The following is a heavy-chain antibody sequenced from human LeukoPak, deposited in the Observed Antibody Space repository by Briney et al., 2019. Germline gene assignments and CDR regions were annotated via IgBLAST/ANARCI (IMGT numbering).Heavy chain of an antibody. D-gene: IGHD3-9*01. J-gene: IGHJ4*02. CDR3: ARVFDILTGYYIRAFDY. CDR2: IYPDGSDT. V-gene: IGHV5-51*01. CDR1: GYSFTTYW. Sequence: GESLKISCKGSGYSFTTYWIAWVRQMPGKGLEWMGIIYPDGSDTRYSPSFEGQVTISADKSISTAYLQWSSLKASDTAMYYCARVFDILTGYYIRAFDYWGQGTLVTVSS.